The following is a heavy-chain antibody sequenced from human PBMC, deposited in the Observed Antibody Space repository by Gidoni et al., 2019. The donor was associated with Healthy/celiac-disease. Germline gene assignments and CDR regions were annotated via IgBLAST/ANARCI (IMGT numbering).Heavy chain of an antibody. D-gene: IGHD6-13*01. CDR3: ARDWGYSSSWDTDYYYYGMDV. J-gene: IGHJ6*02. CDR2: IKQDGSEK. V-gene: IGHV3-7*01. Sequence: EVQLVESGGGLVQPGGSLRLSCAASGFTFSSYWMSWVRQAPGKGLGWVANIKQDGSEKYYVDSVKGRFTISRDNAKNSLYLQMNSLRAEDTAVYYCARDWGYSSSWDTDYYYYGMDVWGQGTTVTVSS. CDR1: GFTFSSYW.